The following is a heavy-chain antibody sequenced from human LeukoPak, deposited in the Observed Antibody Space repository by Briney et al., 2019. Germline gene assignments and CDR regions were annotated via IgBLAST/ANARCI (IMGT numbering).Heavy chain of an antibody. CDR1: GGSFSGYY. CDR3: AIHIVVVPAAKKKNWFDP. V-gene: IGHV4-34*01. D-gene: IGHD2-2*01. Sequence: PSETLSLTCAVYGGSFSGYYWSWIRQPPGKGLEWIGEINHSGSTNHNPSLKSRVTISVDTSKNRFSLKLSSVTAADTAVYYCAIHIVVVPAAKKKNWFDPWGQGTLVTVSS. CDR2: INHSGST. J-gene: IGHJ5*02.